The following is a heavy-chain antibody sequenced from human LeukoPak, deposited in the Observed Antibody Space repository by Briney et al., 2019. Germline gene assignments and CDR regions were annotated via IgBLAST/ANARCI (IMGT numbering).Heavy chain of an antibody. CDR2: ISYDGSNK. Sequence: GGSLRLSCAASGFTFSSYGVHWVRQAPGKGLEWVAVISYDGSNKYYADSVKGRFTISRDNSKNTLYLQMNSLRAEDTAVYYCARSRTTTPEKIPSLDYWGQGTLVTVPS. CDR1: GFTFSSYG. J-gene: IGHJ4*02. D-gene: IGHD1-14*01. CDR3: ARSRTTTPEKIPSLDY. V-gene: IGHV3-30*03.